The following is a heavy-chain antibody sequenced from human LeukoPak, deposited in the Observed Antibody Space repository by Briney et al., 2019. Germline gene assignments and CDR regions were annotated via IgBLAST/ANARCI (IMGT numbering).Heavy chain of an antibody. CDR2: IRSKTHTYAT. V-gene: IGHV3-73*01. CDR3: TRDVDTAMVPIDYFDY. D-gene: IGHD5-18*01. Sequence: PGGSLRLSCAASGFTFSGSAMHWVRQASGKGLEWVGRIRSKTHTYATAYAASVKGRFTISRDDSKNTAYLQMNSLKTEDTAVYYCTRDVDTAMVPIDYFDYWGQGTLVTVSP. CDR1: GFTFSGSA. J-gene: IGHJ4*02.